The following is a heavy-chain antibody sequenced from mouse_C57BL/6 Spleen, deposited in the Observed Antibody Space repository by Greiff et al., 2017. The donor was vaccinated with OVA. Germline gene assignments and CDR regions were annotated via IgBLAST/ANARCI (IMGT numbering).Heavy chain of an antibody. V-gene: IGHV1-59*01. CDR3: ARAYYDYDVYAMDY. D-gene: IGHD2-4*01. Sequence: VQLQQPGAELVRPGTSVKLSCKASGYTFTSYWMHWVKQRPGQGLEWIGVIDPSDSYTNYNQKFKGKATLTVDTSSSTAYMQLSSLTSEDSAVYYCARAYYDYDVYAMDYWGQGTSVTVSS. J-gene: IGHJ4*01. CDR2: IDPSDSYT. CDR1: GYTFTSYW.